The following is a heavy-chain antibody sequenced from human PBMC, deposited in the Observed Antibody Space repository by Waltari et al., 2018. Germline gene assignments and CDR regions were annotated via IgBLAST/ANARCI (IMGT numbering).Heavy chain of an antibody. Sequence: QVQLVQSGAEGKKPGASVKVSCKASGYTFTSYDTNWVRQATGQGLEWMGWMNPNSGNTGYAQKFQGRVTITRNTSISTAYMELSSLRSEDTAVYYCARGPPGGEPAPVDYWGQGTLVTVSS. CDR1: GYTFTSYD. J-gene: IGHJ4*02. CDR2: MNPNSGNT. V-gene: IGHV1-8*03. D-gene: IGHD2-2*01. CDR3: ARGPPGGEPAPVDY.